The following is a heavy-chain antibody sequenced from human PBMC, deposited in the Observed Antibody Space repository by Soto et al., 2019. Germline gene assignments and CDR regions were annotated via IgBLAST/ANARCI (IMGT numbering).Heavy chain of an antibody. D-gene: IGHD3-10*01. CDR2: ISGSGDRT. Sequence: EVQLLESGGGLVQPGGSLRLSCAASGITISNYPMSWVRQAPGKGLEWVSGISGSGDRTYYADSAKGRFTISKDISKNSLSLQVDCLGVDDTAVYFCVKDDGGSPSTPPLWGQGTLVTVSS. CDR1: GITISNYP. J-gene: IGHJ4*02. V-gene: IGHV3-23*01. CDR3: VKDDGGSPSTPPL.